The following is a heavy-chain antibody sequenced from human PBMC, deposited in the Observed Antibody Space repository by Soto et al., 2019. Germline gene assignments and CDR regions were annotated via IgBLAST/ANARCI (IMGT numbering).Heavy chain of an antibody. D-gene: IGHD3-22*01. Sequence: PSETLSLTCAVYGGSFSGYYSSWIRQAPGKGLEWIGEINHSGSTTYNPSLKSRVTISVDTSKNQFSLKLSSVTAADTAVYYCARGGWHYDSSGYSYWGQGTLVTVSS. J-gene: IGHJ4*02. CDR1: GGSFSGYY. CDR3: ARGGWHYDSSGYSY. CDR2: INHSGST. V-gene: IGHV4-34*01.